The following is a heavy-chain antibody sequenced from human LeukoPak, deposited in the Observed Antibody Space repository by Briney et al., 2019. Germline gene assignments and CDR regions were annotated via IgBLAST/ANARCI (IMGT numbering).Heavy chain of an antibody. V-gene: IGHV3-21*01. D-gene: IGHD3-3*01. J-gene: IGHJ4*02. CDR2: ISSSSSYI. CDR1: GFTFSSYS. Sequence: GGSLRLFCAASGFTFSSYSMNWVRQAPGKGLEWVSSISSSSSYIYYADSVKGRFTISRDNAKNSLYLQINSLRAEDTAVYYCAGVSPPNSYYDFWSGYNPFDYWGQGTLVTVSS. CDR3: AGVSPPNSYYDFWSGYNPFDY.